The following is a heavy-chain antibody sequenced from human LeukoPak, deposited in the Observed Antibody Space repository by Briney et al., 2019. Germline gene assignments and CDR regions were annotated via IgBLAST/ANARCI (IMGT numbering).Heavy chain of an antibody. CDR3: ASGRGVIY. CDR2: IYNSGIT. D-gene: IGHD3-10*01. J-gene: IGHJ4*02. Sequence: SETLSLTCNVSGGSIISGSYYWGWIRQPPGKGLEWIGSIYNSGITYYNPSLKSRVTISVDTSKNQFSLKLSSVTAADTAVYYCASGRGVIYWGQGTLVTVSS. CDR1: GGSIISGSYY. V-gene: IGHV4-39*01.